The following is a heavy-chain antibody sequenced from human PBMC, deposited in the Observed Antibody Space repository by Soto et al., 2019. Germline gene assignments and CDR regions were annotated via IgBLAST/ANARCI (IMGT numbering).Heavy chain of an antibody. D-gene: IGHD1-1*01. J-gene: IGHJ6*04. V-gene: IGHV1-8*02. Sequence: ASVKVSCKASGGTFSSYTINWVRQATGQGLEWMGWMNPNSGNTGYAQKFQGRVTMTRNTSISTAYMELSSLRSEETAVYYCGREMTTRGMDVWGKGTTVTVSS. CDR2: MNPNSGNT. CDR1: GGTFSSYT. CDR3: GREMTTRGMDV.